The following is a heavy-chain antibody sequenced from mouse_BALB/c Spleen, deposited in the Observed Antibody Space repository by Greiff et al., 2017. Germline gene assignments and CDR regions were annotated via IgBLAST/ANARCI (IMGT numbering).Heavy chain of an antibody. CDR2: SRNKANDYTT. D-gene: IGHD2-1*01. CDR1: GFTFSDFY. V-gene: IGHV7-1*02. Sequence: EVQLVDSGGGLVQPGGSLRLSCAPSGFTFSDFYMEWVRQPPGKRLEWIAASRNKANDYTTEYSASVKGRFIVSRDTSQSILYLQMNALRAEDTAIYYCARDALYGNYFDYWGQGTTLTVSS. J-gene: IGHJ2*01. CDR3: ARDALYGNYFDY.